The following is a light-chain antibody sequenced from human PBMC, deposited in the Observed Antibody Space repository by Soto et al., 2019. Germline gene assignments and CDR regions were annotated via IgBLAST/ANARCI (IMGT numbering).Light chain of an antibody. V-gene: IGKV3-20*01. Sequence: EIELTQSPGTLSLSPGDRATLSCRASQSISSSLAWYQQKPGQAPRLLIFDASSRTAGIPDRFSGSGSGTDFILTISRLEPGDFAVYYCQQYASPPNTFGPGTKVDIK. CDR3: QQYASPPNT. CDR1: QSISSS. CDR2: DAS. J-gene: IGKJ3*01.